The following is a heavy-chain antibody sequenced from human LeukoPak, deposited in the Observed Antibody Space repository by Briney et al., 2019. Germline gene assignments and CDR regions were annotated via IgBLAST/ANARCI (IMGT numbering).Heavy chain of an antibody. D-gene: IGHD2-2*01. CDR3: AKDNPIEKVPGLGPGS. V-gene: IGHV3-30*02. Sequence: GGSLRLSCAASGFTFSSYAMSWVRQAPGRGLEWVAFIQFHGGDIFYADSVEGRFTISRDNSKNTLYLQMNSLRPEDTAVYYCAKDNPIEKVPGLGPGSWGQGTLVTVSS. J-gene: IGHJ5*02. CDR1: GFTFSSYA. CDR2: IQFHGGDI.